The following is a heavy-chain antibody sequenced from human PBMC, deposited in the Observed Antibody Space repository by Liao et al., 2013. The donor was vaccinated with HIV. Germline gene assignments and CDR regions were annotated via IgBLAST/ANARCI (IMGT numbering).Heavy chain of an antibody. Sequence: QVQLQESGPGLVKPSQTLSLTCTVSGASISDDGSYWSWIRQPPGKGLEWIGYIYHSGSTYYNPSLKSRVTISVDRSKNQFSLKLSSVTAADTAVYYCARAVSSGYYHDAFDIWGQGTMVTVSS. V-gene: IGHV4-30-2*01. CDR2: IYHSGST. D-gene: IGHD3-22*01. CDR1: GASISDDGSY. CDR3: ARAVSSGYYHDAFDI. J-gene: IGHJ3*02.